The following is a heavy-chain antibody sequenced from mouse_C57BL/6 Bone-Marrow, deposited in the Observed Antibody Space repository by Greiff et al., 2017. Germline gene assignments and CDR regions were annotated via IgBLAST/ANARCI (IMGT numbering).Heavy chain of an antibody. CDR2: ISNGGGST. CDR1: GFTFSDYY. Sequence: EVMLVESGGGLVQPGGSLKLSCAASGFTFSDYYMYWVRQTPEKRLEWVAYISNGGGSTYYPDTVKGRITISRDNAKNTLYLQMSRLKSEDTAMYYCARQYYGSSYTWFAYWGQGTLVTVSA. V-gene: IGHV5-12*01. D-gene: IGHD1-1*01. CDR3: ARQYYGSSYTWFAY. J-gene: IGHJ3*01.